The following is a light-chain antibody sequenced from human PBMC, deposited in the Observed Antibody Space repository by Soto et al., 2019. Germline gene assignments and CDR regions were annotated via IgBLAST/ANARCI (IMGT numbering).Light chain of an antibody. V-gene: IGLV2-14*01. CDR1: SSDVGGYNY. J-gene: IGLJ1*01. Sequence: QSVLTQPASVSGSAGPSITISCTGTSSDVGGYNYVSWYQQHPGKAPKLMIYDVSNRPSGVSNRFSGSKSGNTASLTISGLQAEDEADYYCSSYTSSSTLYVFSTGTKLTVL. CDR3: SSYTSSSTLYV. CDR2: DVS.